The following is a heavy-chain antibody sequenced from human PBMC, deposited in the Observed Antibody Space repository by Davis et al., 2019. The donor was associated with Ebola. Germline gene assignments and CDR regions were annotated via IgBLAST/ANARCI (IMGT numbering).Heavy chain of an antibody. V-gene: IGHV3-21*04. D-gene: IGHD3-3*01. J-gene: IGHJ6*04. CDR3: AKSGLSFGVVKYHYGVDV. CDR1: GFTFSSYS. Sequence: GESLKISCAASGFTFSSYSMNWVRQAPGKGLEWVSSISSSSSYIYYADSVKGRFTISRDNAKNSLYLQMNSLRAEDTAVYYCAKSGLSFGVVKYHYGVDVWGKGTTVTVSS. CDR2: ISSSSSYI.